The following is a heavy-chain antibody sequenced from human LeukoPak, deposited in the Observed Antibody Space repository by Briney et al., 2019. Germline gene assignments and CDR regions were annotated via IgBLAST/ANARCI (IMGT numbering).Heavy chain of an antibody. CDR3: ARPYGDYVHYYFDY. J-gene: IGHJ4*02. V-gene: IGHV3-33*08. D-gene: IGHD4-17*01. CDR1: GFTFSSYA. CDR2: IWYDGSNK. Sequence: PGRSLRLSCAASGFTFSSYAMHWVRQAPGKGLEWVAVIWYDGSNKYYADSVKGRFTISRDNSKNTLYLQMNSLRAEDTAVYYCARPYGDYVHYYFDYWGQGTLVTVSS.